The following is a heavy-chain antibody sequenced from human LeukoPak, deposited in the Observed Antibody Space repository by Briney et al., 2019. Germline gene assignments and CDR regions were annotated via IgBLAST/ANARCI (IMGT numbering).Heavy chain of an antibody. Sequence: ASAKVSCKASGYTFTSYGISWVRQAPGQGLEWMGWISAYNGNTNYAQKLQGRVTMTTDTSTSTAYMELRSLRSDDTAVYYCARTVRSGGSCFIWGQGTMVTVSS. V-gene: IGHV1-18*01. CDR3: ARTVRSGGSCFI. CDR1: GYTFTSYG. J-gene: IGHJ3*02. CDR2: ISAYNGNT. D-gene: IGHD2-15*01.